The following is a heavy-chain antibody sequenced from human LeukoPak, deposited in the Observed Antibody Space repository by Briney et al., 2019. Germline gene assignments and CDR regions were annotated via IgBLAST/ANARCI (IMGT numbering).Heavy chain of an antibody. CDR3: ATLGGLYYESHGYPDFDH. Sequence: SETLSLTCTVSGGSLSPYYLSWIRQPPGGGLEWLGEINQSGSTNYNPSLKSRVTISVEKFKNQFSLKLTSVTAADTAVYYCATLGGLYYESHGYPDFDHWGQGTLVTVSS. V-gene: IGHV4-34*01. CDR1: GGSLSPYY. J-gene: IGHJ4*02. D-gene: IGHD3-22*01. CDR2: INQSGST.